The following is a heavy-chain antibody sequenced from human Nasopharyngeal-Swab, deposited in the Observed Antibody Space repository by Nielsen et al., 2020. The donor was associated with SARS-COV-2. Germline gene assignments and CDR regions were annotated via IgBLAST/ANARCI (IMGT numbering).Heavy chain of an antibody. J-gene: IGHJ6*03. D-gene: IGHD6-19*01. Sequence: LRLSCAVSGYSLSSGYYWGWIRQSPGKGLEWIGAMFHRGSTYLNPSLKSRVTISIDTSKNQFSLELSSVTAADTAVYYCARIAVASADYYYYMDVWGKGTTVTVSS. CDR3: ARIAVASADYYYYMDV. CDR2: MFHRGST. V-gene: IGHV4-38-2*01. CDR1: GYSLSSGYY.